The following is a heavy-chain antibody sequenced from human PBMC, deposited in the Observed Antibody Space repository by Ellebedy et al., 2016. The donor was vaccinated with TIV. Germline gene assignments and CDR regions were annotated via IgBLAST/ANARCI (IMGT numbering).Heavy chain of an antibody. V-gene: IGHV3-7*03. Sequence: GESLKISCAASGFTFSHYWMSWVRQAPGRGLEWVANVNQNEREKYYVDSAKGRFTISRDKSNNSLNLQMISLRVEDTAVYYCARDRYFYQLDALDFWGQGTTLIVSS. CDR1: GFTFSHYW. D-gene: IGHD3-9*01. J-gene: IGHJ3*01. CDR2: VNQNEREK. CDR3: ARDRYFYQLDALDF.